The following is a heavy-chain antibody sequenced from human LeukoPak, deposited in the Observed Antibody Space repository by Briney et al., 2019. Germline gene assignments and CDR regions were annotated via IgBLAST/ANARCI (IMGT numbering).Heavy chain of an antibody. D-gene: IGHD2-21*01. CDR1: GGSFSGYY. CDR3: ARRLWADY. V-gene: IGHV4-34*01. J-gene: IGHJ4*02. CDR2: INHSGST. Sequence: PSETLSLTCAVYGGSFSGYYWSWIRQPPGKGLEWIGEINHSGSTYYNPSLKSRVTISVDTSKNQFSLKLSSVTAADTAVYYCARRLWADYWGQGTLVTVSS.